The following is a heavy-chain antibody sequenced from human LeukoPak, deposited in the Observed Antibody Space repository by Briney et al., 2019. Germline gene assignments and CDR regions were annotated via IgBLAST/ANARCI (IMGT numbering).Heavy chain of an antibody. CDR1: GGSISRTHW. Sequence: SETLSLTCAVSGGSISRTHWWTWVRQPPGNGLEWIGEIYHSGTINYNPSLKSRVTISIDTSKNQFSLKLSSVTAADTAVYYCTSGTLSYYYMDVWGKGTTVTISS. V-gene: IGHV4-4*02. CDR2: IYHSGTI. D-gene: IGHD1-14*01. J-gene: IGHJ6*03. CDR3: TSGTLSYYYMDV.